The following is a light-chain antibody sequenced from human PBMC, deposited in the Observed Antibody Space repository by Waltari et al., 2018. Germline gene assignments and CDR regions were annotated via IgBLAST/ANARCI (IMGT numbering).Light chain of an antibody. CDR1: SILHSSNNKNY. CDR2: WAS. V-gene: IGKV4-1*01. J-gene: IGKJ1*01. CDR3: QQYYSTLWT. Sequence: SILHSSNNKNYLAWYQQKPGQPPKLLIYWASTRESGVPDRFSGSGSGTDFTLTISSLQAEDVAVYYCQQYYSTLWTFGQGTKVEIK.